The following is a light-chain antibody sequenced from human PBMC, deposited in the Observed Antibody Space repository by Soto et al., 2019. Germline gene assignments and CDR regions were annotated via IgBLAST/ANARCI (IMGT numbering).Light chain of an antibody. CDR3: QQSGSSPWT. Sequence: EIVLTQSPGTLSLSPGERATLSCRASQSVTSSYLAWYQQKPGQAPRLLIYGASSRATGLPDRFSGSGSGTDFTLTISRLEPEDFAVYYCQQSGSSPWTFGQGTRVEIK. V-gene: IGKV3-20*01. CDR1: QSVTSSY. J-gene: IGKJ1*01. CDR2: GAS.